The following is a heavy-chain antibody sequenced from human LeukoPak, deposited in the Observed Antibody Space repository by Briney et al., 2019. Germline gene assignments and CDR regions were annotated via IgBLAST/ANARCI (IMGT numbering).Heavy chain of an antibody. V-gene: IGHV3-7*04. CDR1: GFTFSNYF. Sequence: PGGSLRLSCAASGFTFSNYFMSWVRQASGKGLEWVANIKYDRSEKYYLDSVKGRFTISRDNAKNSLYLQMDSLRAEDSAVYYCARGLAAIANWFDPWGQGTLVTVSS. CDR2: IKYDRSEK. D-gene: IGHD6-13*01. CDR3: ARGLAAIANWFDP. J-gene: IGHJ5*02.